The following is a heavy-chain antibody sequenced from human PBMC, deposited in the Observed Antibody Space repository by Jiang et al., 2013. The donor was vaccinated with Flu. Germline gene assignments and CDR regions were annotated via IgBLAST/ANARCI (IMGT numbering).Heavy chain of an antibody. J-gene: IGHJ4*02. V-gene: IGHV5-51*01. CDR1: GHRFTNYW. CDR2: IYFSDSEI. CDR3: ARHLGWELLRNDY. Sequence: GAEVKKPGESLKISCEVSGHRFTNYWIGWVRQMPGKGLEWMGIIYFSDSEIKYSPSFEGHVIISADKSISTAYLQWSSLKASDAAIYYCARHLGWELLRNDYWGQGTLVTVSS. D-gene: IGHD1-26*01.